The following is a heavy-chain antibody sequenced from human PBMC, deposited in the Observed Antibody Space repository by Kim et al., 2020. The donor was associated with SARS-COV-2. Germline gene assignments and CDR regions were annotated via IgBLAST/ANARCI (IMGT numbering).Heavy chain of an antibody. CDR1: GFTFSSYA. V-gene: IGHV3-23*01. J-gene: IGHJ3*02. CDR3: AKVIGGKQWLVNDAFDI. D-gene: IGHD6-19*01. Sequence: GGSLRLSCAASGFTFSSYAMSWVRQAPGKGLEWVSAISGSGGSTYYADSVKGRFTISRDNSKNTLYLQMNSLRAEDTAVYYCAKVIGGKQWLVNDAFDIWGQGTMVTVSS. CDR2: ISGSGGST.